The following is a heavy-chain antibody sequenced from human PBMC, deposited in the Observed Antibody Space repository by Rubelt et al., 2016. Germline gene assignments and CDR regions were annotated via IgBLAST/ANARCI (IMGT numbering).Heavy chain of an antibody. CDR2: ISAYNGNT. CDR1: GYTFTNYG. V-gene: IGHV1-18*01. D-gene: IGHD3-3*01. J-gene: IGHJ5*02. CDR3: ARASTDFWSGSSNP. Sequence: QVRLVQSGAEVKKPGASVKVSCKASGYTFTNYGISWVRQAPGQGLEWMGWISAYNGNTNYAQRVQGRVTMTTDTATSTAHMELRSMRSDDTAVDYCARASTDFWSGSSNPWGQGVLVTVAS.